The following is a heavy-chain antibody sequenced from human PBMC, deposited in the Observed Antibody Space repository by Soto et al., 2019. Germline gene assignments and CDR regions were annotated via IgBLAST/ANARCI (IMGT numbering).Heavy chain of an antibody. V-gene: IGHV1-58*01. D-gene: IGHD3-22*01. J-gene: IGHJ4*02. Sequence: SVNGSCKSAGFAFSRSAVEWVRQARGQGLEWIGWIVAASGKTYYAQIFQERVTITRDMSTSTAYMELSSLSSEDTAVYYCAATLDWGSYDFGGYPSWGQGTLVTVSS. CDR2: IVAASGKT. CDR3: AATLDWGSYDFGGYPS. CDR1: GFAFSRSA.